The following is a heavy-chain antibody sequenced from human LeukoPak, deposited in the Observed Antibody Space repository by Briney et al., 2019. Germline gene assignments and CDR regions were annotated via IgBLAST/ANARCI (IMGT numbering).Heavy chain of an antibody. CDR3: ATDQDHGYFRH. Sequence: GGSLRLSCAASGFTFSDYYMSWIRQAPGKGLEWVSYISSSGSTIYYADSVKGRFTISRDNAKNTLFLDMNSLRAEDTAVFYCATDQDHGYFRHWGQGSLVTVSS. CDR1: GFTFSDYY. V-gene: IGHV3-11*04. J-gene: IGHJ1*01. CDR2: ISSSGSTI. D-gene: IGHD4-17*01.